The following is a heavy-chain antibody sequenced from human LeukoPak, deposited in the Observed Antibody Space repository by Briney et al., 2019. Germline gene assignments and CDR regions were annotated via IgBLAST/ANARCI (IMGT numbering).Heavy chain of an antibody. D-gene: IGHD3-22*01. CDR1: GCSFTSYW. CDR2: IYPGDSDT. Sequence: GESLQISCKGSGCSFTSYWIGWVRQMPGKGLEGMGIIYPGDSDTRYSPSFQDRVTISAAKSISTTYLQWSSLKASDTAMYYCARLMSSGYYPPSYFDYWGQGTLVTVSS. J-gene: IGHJ4*02. V-gene: IGHV5-51*01. CDR3: ARLMSSGYYPPSYFDY.